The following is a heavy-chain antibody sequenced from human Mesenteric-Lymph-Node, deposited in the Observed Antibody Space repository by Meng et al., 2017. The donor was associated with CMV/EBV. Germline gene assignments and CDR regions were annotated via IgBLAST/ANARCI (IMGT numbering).Heavy chain of an antibody. CDR2: LYSGGTT. CDR1: GFTVSGNC. Sequence: GGSLRLSCAASGFTVSGNCMNWVRQAPGKGLEWVSVLYSGGTTNYADSVKGRFTISRDNSKNTLYLQVNSLRVEDTAVYYCARDDDKIFGFYSMDVWGQGTTVTVSS. J-gene: IGHJ6*02. V-gene: IGHV3-66*02. D-gene: IGHD3-3*01. CDR3: ARDDDKIFGFYSMDV.